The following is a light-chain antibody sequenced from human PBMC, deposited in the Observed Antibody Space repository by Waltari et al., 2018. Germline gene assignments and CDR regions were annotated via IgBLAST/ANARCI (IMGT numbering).Light chain of an antibody. V-gene: IGKV4-1*01. CDR1: QSVLYSSNKKNH. CDR2: WAS. CDR3: QQYYSLPWT. Sequence: DIVMTQSPDSLAVSLGERATINCQSSQSVLYSSNKKNHLAWYQQKPGQPPKLLVYWASTRESGVPDRFSGSGSGTDFTLTISSLQAEDVAVYYCQQYYSLPWTFGQGTKVEIK. J-gene: IGKJ1*01.